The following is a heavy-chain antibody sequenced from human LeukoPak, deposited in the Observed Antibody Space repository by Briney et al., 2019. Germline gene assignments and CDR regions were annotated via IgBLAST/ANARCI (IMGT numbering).Heavy chain of an antibody. V-gene: IGHV3-30*02. CDR2: IRYDGTKK. CDR3: AKDDSSGYYCSDY. D-gene: IGHD3-22*01. Sequence: GGSLRLSRAASGFSFSSYGMHWVRQAPGKGLEWVTFIRYDGTKKDYADSVKGRFTISRDNSKNTLYLQMNSLRAEDTAVYYCAKDDSSGYYCSDYWGQGTLVTVSS. CDR1: GFSFSSYG. J-gene: IGHJ4*02.